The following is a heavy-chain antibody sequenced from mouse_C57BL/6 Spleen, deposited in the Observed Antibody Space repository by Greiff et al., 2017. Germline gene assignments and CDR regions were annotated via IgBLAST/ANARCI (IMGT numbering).Heavy chain of an antibody. Sequence: VQLQQSGAELVRPGASVTLSCKASGYTFTDYEMHWVKQTPVHGLEWIGAIGPETGGTAYNQKFKGKAILTADKSSSTAYMELRSLTSEDSAVYYCTRNYGSRTGFAYWGQGTLVTVSA. CDR3: TRNYGSRTGFAY. CDR2: IGPETGGT. V-gene: IGHV1-15*01. D-gene: IGHD1-1*01. CDR1: GYTFTDYE. J-gene: IGHJ3*01.